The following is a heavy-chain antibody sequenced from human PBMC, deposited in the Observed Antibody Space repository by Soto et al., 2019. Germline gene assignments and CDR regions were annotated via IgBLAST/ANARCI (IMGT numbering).Heavy chain of an antibody. Sequence: QVQLVESGGGVVQPGRSLRLSCAASGFSFRSYGMHWVRQAPGKGLEWVAIIWYDGSYKYYADSVKGRFTISRDDSKSPVSLQMDSLRAEDTAVDFCARDWIGYDCVVDVGGQGTTVTVSS. CDR3: ARDWIGYDCVVDV. CDR1: GFSFRSYG. V-gene: IGHV3-33*01. J-gene: IGHJ6*02. D-gene: IGHD2-2*03. CDR2: IWYDGSYK.